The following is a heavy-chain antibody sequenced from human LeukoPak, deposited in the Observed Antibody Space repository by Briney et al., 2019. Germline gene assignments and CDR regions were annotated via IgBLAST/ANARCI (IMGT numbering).Heavy chain of an antibody. CDR2: ISSSSSTI. J-gene: IGHJ4*02. CDR1: GFTFSSYS. D-gene: IGHD6-13*01. V-gene: IGHV3-48*04. Sequence: GGSLRLSCAASGFTFSSYSMNWVRQAPGKGLEWVSYISSSSSTIYYADSVKGRFTISRDNAKNSLYLQMNSLRAEDTAVYYCARDPGRYSGYYFDYWGQGTLVTVPS. CDR3: ARDPGRYSGYYFDY.